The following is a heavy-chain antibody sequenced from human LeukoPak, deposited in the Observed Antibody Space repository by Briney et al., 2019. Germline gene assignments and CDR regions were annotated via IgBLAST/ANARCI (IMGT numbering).Heavy chain of an antibody. V-gene: IGHV3-30-3*01. CDR3: AREGYYYDSSGYLDY. D-gene: IGHD3-22*01. J-gene: IGHJ4*02. CDR1: GFTFSSYA. CDR2: ISYDGSNK. Sequence: GGSLRLSCAASGFTFSSYAMHWVRQAPGKGLEWVAVISYDGSNKYYADSVKGRFTIPRDNSKNTLYLQMNSLRAEDTAVYYCAREGYYYDSSGYLDYWGQGTLVTVSS.